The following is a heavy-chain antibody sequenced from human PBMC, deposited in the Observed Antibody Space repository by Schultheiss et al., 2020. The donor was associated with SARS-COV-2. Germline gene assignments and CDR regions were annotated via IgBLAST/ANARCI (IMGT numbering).Heavy chain of an antibody. D-gene: IGHD4-17*01. CDR1: GGSISTYY. CDR3: ARAPDYGDYVRDYYYYYGMDV. Sequence: SETLSLTCTVSGGSISTYYWNWIRQPAGKGLQWIGRIYASGSTTYNPSLKSRVALSVDTSKNQFSLQLNSVTADDTAVYYCARAPDYGDYVRDYYYYYGMDVWGQGTTVTVSS. CDR2: IYASGST. J-gene: IGHJ6*02. V-gene: IGHV4-4*07.